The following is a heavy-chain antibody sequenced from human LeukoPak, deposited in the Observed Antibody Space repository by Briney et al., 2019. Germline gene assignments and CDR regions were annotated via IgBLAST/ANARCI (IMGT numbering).Heavy chain of an antibody. CDR1: GYHFTSYW. J-gene: IGHJ5*02. CDR3: ARLRSSTEIWFGP. CDR2: IYPGDSDT. D-gene: IGHD2-2*01. V-gene: IGHV5-51*01. Sequence: GGSLEISWKGPGYHFTSYWIGWVRPMPGKGLEWMGIIYPGDSDTRYSPSFQGQVTISADKSISTAYLQWSSLKASDTAMYYCARLRSSTEIWFGPWGQGTLVTVSS.